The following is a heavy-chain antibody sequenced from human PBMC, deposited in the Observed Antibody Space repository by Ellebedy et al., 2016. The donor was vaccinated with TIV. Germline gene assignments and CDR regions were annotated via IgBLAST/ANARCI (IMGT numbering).Heavy chain of an antibody. CDR2: INPRDSDT. CDR1: GYRFTNNW. D-gene: IGHD2-2*01. J-gene: IGHJ4*02. V-gene: IGHV5-51*01. CDR3: ASRSCNRTSCYWYFDY. Sequence: KVSXKVSGYRFTNNWIAWVRQLPGRGLEWMGIINPRDSDTRYSPSFQGQVTISADKSISTAYLQWSSLKGSDTAMYYCASRSCNRTSCYWYFDYWGQGTLVTVSS.